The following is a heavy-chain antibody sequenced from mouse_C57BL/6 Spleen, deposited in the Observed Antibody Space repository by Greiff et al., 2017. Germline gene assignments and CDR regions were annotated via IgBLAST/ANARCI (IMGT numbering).Heavy chain of an antibody. CDR3: TRSRDGSYWYFDV. Sequence: VQLQQSGTVLARPGASVKMSCKTSGYTFTSYWMHWVKQRPGQGLEWIGAIYPGNSDTSYNQKFKGKAKLTAVTSASTAYMELSSLTNEDSAVXYCTRSRDGSYWYFDVWGTGTTVTVSS. V-gene: IGHV1-5*01. CDR2: IYPGNSDT. D-gene: IGHD1-1*01. J-gene: IGHJ1*03. CDR1: GYTFTSYW.